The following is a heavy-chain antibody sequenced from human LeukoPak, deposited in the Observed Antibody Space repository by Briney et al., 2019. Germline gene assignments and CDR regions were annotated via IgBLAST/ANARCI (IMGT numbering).Heavy chain of an antibody. CDR1: GFTVSGNY. V-gene: IGHV3-53*01. J-gene: IGHJ3*02. CDR3: AREMVTTVTTYALDI. Sequence: QPGGSLRLSCVASGFTVSGNYMTWVRQAPGKGLEWVSVIYSGGTTHYGDSVKGRFTISRDNSKNTLYLQMNSLRAEDTAVYYCAREMVTTVTTYALDIWGQGAMVTVSS. CDR2: IYSGGTT. D-gene: IGHD4-17*01.